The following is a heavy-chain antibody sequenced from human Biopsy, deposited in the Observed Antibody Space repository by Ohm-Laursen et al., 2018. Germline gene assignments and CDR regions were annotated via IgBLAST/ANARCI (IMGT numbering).Heavy chain of an antibody. CDR1: GYTFNDYY. Sequence: ASVKVSCKASGYTFNDYYIHWVRQSPGQGLEWMGWVSPNSGATNSAEKFRGRVTLTRDTSISAVYIELRRLKSDDAAVYFCARDRMTDVFGGPTRTDVFDSWGQGTPVTVSS. V-gene: IGHV1-2*02. CDR3: ARDRMTDVFGGPTRTDVFDS. CDR2: VSPNSGAT. D-gene: IGHD3-10*01. J-gene: IGHJ4*02.